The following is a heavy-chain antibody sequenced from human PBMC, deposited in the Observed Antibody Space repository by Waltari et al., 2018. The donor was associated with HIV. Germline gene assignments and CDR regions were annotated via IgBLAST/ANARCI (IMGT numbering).Heavy chain of an antibody. V-gene: IGHV3-23*01. J-gene: IGHJ6*02. CDR1: GFTVSNYA. D-gene: IGHD6-13*01. CDR3: VKEHQYSHTWYSFYGMDV. Sequence: EVQLLESGGGLVQPGGSLRLSCAASGFTVSNYAVNWVRQAPGKGLEWVSAISGSGYSTCYAESVKGRFTISRDNSKNKLYLQMNSLRAEDTAVYFCVKEHQYSHTWYSFYGMDVCGQGTTVTVSS. CDR2: ISGSGYST.